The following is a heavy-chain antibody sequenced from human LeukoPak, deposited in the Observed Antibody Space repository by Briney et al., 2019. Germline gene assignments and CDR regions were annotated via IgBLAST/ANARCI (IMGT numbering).Heavy chain of an antibody. CDR1: GFIFSSYA. D-gene: IGHD3-22*01. CDR3: VKTYYYDSIGYYSDAFDI. J-gene: IGHJ3*02. V-gene: IGHV3-64D*06. Sequence: PGGSLRLSCSASGFIFSSYAMHWVRQAPGKGLEYVSAISSNGGVTYYADSVKGGFTISRDNSKNTLYLQMSSLRAEDTAVYYCVKTYYYDSIGYYSDAFDIWGQGTMVTVSS. CDR2: ISSNGGVT.